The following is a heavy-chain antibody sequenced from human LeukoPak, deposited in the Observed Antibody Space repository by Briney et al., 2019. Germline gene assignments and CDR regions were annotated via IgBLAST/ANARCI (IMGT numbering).Heavy chain of an antibody. CDR3: ARVRGRWSLDY. V-gene: IGHV3-7*04. J-gene: IGHJ4*02. D-gene: IGHD2-15*01. CDR1: GFTFSTYW. Sequence: GGSLRLSCAASGFTFSTYWMSWVRQAPGKGLEWVAIINQDGSEKYYVDFLKGRFAISRDNAKNSLYLQMNSLRAEDTAVYYCARVRGRWSLDYWGQGTLLTVSS. CDR2: INQDGSEK.